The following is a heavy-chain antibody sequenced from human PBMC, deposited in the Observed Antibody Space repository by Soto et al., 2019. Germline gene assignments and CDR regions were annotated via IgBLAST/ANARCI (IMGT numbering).Heavy chain of an antibody. D-gene: IGHD3-10*01. Sequence: SETLSLTCTVSGGSISSGDYYWNWIRQPPGKGLEWIGYIYYSGSTYYNPSLKSRVTISVDTSKNQFSLKLSSVTAADTAVYYCARVESTVRGSYDGIDVWGQGTTVTVSS. CDR1: GGSISSGDYY. CDR3: ARVESTVRGSYDGIDV. J-gene: IGHJ6*02. CDR2: IYYSGST. V-gene: IGHV4-30-4*01.